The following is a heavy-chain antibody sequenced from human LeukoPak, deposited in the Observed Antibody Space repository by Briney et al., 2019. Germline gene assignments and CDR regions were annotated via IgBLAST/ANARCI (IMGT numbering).Heavy chain of an antibody. J-gene: IGHJ4*02. V-gene: IGHV4-30-2*01. CDR1: GGSISSGGYS. Sequence: PSQTLSLTCAVSGGSISSGGYSWSWIRQPPGKGLEWIGYIYHSGSTYYNPSLKSRATISVDRSKNQFSLKLSSVTAADTAVYYCARGQGLYSYGYYDYWGQGTLVTVSS. CDR2: IYHSGST. D-gene: IGHD5-18*01. CDR3: ARGQGLYSYGYYDY.